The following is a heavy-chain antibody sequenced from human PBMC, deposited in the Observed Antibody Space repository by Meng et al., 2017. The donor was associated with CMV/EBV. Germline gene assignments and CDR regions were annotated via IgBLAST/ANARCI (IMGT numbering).Heavy chain of an antibody. D-gene: IGHD6-19*01. CDR1: GFIVSTYY. J-gene: IGHJ4*02. Sequence: ELSQVGAGGYLVTRGWSLTLSAVAPGFIVSTYYMTWVRQAPGKGLEWVSVVHARGGTYYAESVKGRFTISRDSSKNTLYLQMTSLRAEDTAIYYCAAFQPIYSSGWYYFDYCGPGTLVTVSS. V-gene: IGHV3-66*01. CDR3: AAFQPIYSSGWYYFDY. CDR2: VHARGGT.